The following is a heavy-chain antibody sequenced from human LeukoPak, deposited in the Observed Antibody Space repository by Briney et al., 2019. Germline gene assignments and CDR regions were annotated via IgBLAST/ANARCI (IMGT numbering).Heavy chain of an antibody. CDR3: AREYYGDSRFDY. V-gene: IGHV3-7*01. J-gene: IGHJ4*02. Sequence: DSVKGRFTISRDNAKNSLYLQMNSLRAEDTAVYYCAREYYGDSRFDYWGQGTLVTVSS. D-gene: IGHD4-17*01.